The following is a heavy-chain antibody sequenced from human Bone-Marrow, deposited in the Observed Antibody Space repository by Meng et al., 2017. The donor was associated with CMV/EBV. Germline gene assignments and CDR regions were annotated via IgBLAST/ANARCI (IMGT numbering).Heavy chain of an antibody. CDR1: GFTFSSYS. CDR3: ARDRSSSSSSPYYYYGMDV. D-gene: IGHD6-6*01. Sequence: GGSLRLSCAASGFTFSSYSMNWVRQAPGKGLEWVSYISSSSSTIYYAGSVKGRFTISRDNSKNTLYLQMNSLRAEDTAVYYCARDRSSSSSSPYYYYGMDVWGQGTTVTVSS. V-gene: IGHV3-48*01. CDR2: ISSSSSTI. J-gene: IGHJ6*02.